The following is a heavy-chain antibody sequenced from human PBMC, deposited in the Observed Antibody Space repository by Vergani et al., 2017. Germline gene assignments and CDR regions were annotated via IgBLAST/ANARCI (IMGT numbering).Heavy chain of an antibody. D-gene: IGHD6-19*01. CDR3: ARGRFVGRWLVPNYYYYCMDV. Sequence: QVQLVQSGAEVKKPGSSVKVSCKASGGTFSSYAISWVRQAPGQGLEWMGWMNPNSGNTGYAQKFQGRVTMTRNTSISTAYMELHSLGSEDTAVYYCARGRFVGRWLVPNYYYYCMDVWGQGSTVTFSS. V-gene: IGHV1-8*02. CDR1: GGTFSSYA. J-gene: IGHJ6*02. CDR2: MNPNSGNT.